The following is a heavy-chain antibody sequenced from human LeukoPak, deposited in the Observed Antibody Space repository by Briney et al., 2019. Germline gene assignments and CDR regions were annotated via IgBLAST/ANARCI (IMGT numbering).Heavy chain of an antibody. CDR3: ARGGAARPDY. J-gene: IGHJ4*02. V-gene: IGHV3-48*01. D-gene: IGHD6-6*01. Sequence: GGSLRLSCAASGFTFSSYGMNWVRQPPGKGLEWVSYISSSSRNINYADSVKGRFTISRDNAKNSLYLQLNSLRAEDTAVYYCARGGAARPDYWGQGTLVTVSS. CDR2: ISSSSRNI. CDR1: GFTFSSYG.